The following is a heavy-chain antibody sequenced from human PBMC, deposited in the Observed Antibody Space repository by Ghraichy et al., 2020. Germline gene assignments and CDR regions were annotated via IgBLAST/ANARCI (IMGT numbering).Heavy chain of an antibody. CDR1: GFSFGNYW. Sequence: GESLNISCEASGFSFGNYWMSWVRQAPGKGLEWVANIKQDANEKSLVDSVKGRFTISRDNAKNSLYLEMNSLRAEDTALYYCARVYALWSGHPSVSYYFYYSMAVWGKGTTVTVSS. V-gene: IGHV3-7*01. J-gene: IGHJ6*03. CDR2: IKQDANEK. D-gene: IGHD3-3*01. CDR3: ARVYALWSGHPSVSYYFYYSMAV.